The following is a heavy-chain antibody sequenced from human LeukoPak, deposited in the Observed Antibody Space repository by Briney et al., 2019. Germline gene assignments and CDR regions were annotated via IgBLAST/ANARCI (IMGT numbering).Heavy chain of an antibody. V-gene: IGHV1-2*02. J-gene: IGHJ4*02. CDR3: ARDGGYYGSGSYHY. CDR1: GYIFTGYY. CDR2: INPNSGGT. Sequence: VASVKVSCKASGYIFTGYYMHWVRQAPGQGPEWMGWINPNSGGTNSAQKFQGRVTMTRDTSISTAYMELSRLRSDDTAVYYCARDGGYYGSGSYHYWGQGALVTVSS. D-gene: IGHD3-10*01.